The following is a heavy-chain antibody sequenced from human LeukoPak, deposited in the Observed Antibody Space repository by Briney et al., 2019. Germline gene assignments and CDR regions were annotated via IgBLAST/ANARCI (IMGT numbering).Heavy chain of an antibody. D-gene: IGHD2-2*02. Sequence: GGSLRLSCAASGFTFSSYGMHWVRQAPGKGLEWVAFIRYDGSNKYYADSVKGRFTISRDNSKNTLYLQMNSLRAEDTAVYYCAKVPIGYCSSTSCYTFDYWGQGTLVTVSS. V-gene: IGHV3-30*02. J-gene: IGHJ4*02. CDR1: GFTFSSYG. CDR3: AKVPIGYCSSTSCYTFDY. CDR2: IRYDGSNK.